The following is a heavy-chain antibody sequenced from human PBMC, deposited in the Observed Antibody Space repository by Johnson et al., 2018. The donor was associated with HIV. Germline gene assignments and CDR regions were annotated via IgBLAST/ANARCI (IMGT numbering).Heavy chain of an antibody. CDR2: ISSSGSTI. J-gene: IGHJ3*02. CDR1: GFTFSDCY. Sequence: QVQLVESGGGLVKPGGSLRLSCAASGFTFSDCYMSWLRQAPGKGLEWVSYISSSGSTIYYADSVKGRFTISRDNAKNSLYLQMYSLRAEDTAFYYCARRGITIVADAFDIWGQGTMVTVSS. D-gene: IGHD3-10*01. CDR3: ARRGITIVADAFDI. V-gene: IGHV3-11*01.